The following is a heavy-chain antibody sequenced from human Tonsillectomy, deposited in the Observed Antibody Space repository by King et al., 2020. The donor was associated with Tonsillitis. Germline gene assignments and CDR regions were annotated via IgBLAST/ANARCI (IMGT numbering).Heavy chain of an antibody. Sequence: QLVQSGGGLVKPGGSLRLSCAASGFTFSTYSMSWVRQAPGKGLEWVSSISSSGSYIYYGDSLKGRFTIARDNAKSSLSLQMNSLRAEDTAVYYCARLFDWFGAFAFDIWGGGTMVSVSS. CDR1: GFTFSTYS. CDR3: ARLFDWFGAFAFDI. V-gene: IGHV3-21*01. D-gene: IGHD3-9*01. CDR2: ISSSGSYI. J-gene: IGHJ3*02.